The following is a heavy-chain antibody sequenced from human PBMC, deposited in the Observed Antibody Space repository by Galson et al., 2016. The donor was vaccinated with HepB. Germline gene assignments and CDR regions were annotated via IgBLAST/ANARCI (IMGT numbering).Heavy chain of an antibody. CDR2: INGDGSIT. Sequence: SLRLSCAASGFTFSSYGMHWVRQAPGKGLVWVSRINGDGSITDYADSVKGRFTISRDNVKNTLYLQMNSLRAEDTAVYYCLRLSKRENFDYWGQGTLVTVSS. CDR3: LRLSKRENFDY. V-gene: IGHV3-74*01. J-gene: IGHJ4*02. CDR1: GFTFSSYG. D-gene: IGHD5-24*01.